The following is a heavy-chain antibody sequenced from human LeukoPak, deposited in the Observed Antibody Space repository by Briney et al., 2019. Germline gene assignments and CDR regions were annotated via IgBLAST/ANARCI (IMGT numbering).Heavy chain of an antibody. D-gene: IGHD4-11*01. Sequence: GGSLRLSCAASGFTVSSNYMSWVRQAPGKGLEWASVIYSGGSTSYADSVKGRFTISRDNSKNTLYLQMNSLRAEDTAVYYCASRATVTTDRFWFDPWGQGTLVTVSS. CDR1: GFTVSSNY. CDR2: IYSGGST. J-gene: IGHJ5*02. V-gene: IGHV3-53*01. CDR3: ASRATVTTDRFWFDP.